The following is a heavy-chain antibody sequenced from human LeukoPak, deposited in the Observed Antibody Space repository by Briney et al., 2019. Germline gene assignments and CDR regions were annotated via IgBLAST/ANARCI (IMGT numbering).Heavy chain of an antibody. V-gene: IGHV4-59*01. J-gene: IGHJ6*03. Sequence: PSETLSLTCTVSGGSISSYYWSWIRQPPGKGLEWIGCIQYSGSTNYNPSLKSRVTISVDTSKNQFSLKLSSVTAADTAVYYCARVSWFPGTSYYYMDVWGKGTTVTVSS. CDR2: IQYSGST. D-gene: IGHD1-1*01. CDR3: ARVSWFPGTSYYYMDV. CDR1: GGSISSYY.